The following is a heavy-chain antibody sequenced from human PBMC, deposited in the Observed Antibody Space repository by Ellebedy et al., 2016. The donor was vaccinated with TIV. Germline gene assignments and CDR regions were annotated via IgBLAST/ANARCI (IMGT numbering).Heavy chain of an antibody. CDR3: ARSRSSGWLHTPDY. J-gene: IGHJ4*02. D-gene: IGHD6-19*01. CDR1: GYTFTSYG. V-gene: IGHV1-2*04. CDR2: INPNSGGT. Sequence: AASVKVSCKASGYTFTSYGISWVRQAPGQGLEWMGWINPNSGGTKYAQRFQDWVTMTRDTSISTAYMELTRLRSDDTAVYYCARSRSSGWLHTPDYWGQGLLVTVSS.